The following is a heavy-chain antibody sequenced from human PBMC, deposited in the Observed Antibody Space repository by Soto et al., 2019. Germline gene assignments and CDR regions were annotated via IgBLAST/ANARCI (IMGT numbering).Heavy chain of an antibody. D-gene: IGHD3-16*01. Sequence: SETLSLTCAVYGGSFSGYYWSWIRQPPGKGLEWIGEINHSGSTNYNPSLKSRVTISVDTSKNQFSLKLSSVTAADTAVYYCARGVFKVRNFDVIWGIYYYYYMDVWGKGTTVTVSS. CDR1: GGSFSGYY. V-gene: IGHV4-34*01. J-gene: IGHJ6*03. CDR3: ARGVFKVRNFDVIWGIYYYYYMDV. CDR2: INHSGST.